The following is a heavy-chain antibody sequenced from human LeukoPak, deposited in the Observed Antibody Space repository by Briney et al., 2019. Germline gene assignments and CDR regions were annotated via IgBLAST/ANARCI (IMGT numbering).Heavy chain of an antibody. CDR3: ARAFYYGSHFDY. CDR2: IYYSGST. J-gene: IGHJ4*02. Sequence: PSETLSLTCTVSGGSISSYYWSWIRQPPGKGLEWIGYIYYSGSTNYNPSLKSRVTISVDTSKHQFSLKLSSVTAADTAVYYCARAFYYGSHFDYWGQGTLVTVSS. D-gene: IGHD3-10*01. V-gene: IGHV4-59*01. CDR1: GGSISSYY.